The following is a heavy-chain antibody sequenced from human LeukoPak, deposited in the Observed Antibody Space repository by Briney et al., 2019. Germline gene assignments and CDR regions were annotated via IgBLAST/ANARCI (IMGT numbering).Heavy chain of an antibody. J-gene: IGHJ1*01. CDR3: ATGYYNDSSGYLQH. V-gene: IGHV1-69*06. D-gene: IGHD3-22*01. CDR2: IIPIFGTA. Sequence: GASVKVSCKASGGTFSSYAISWVRQAPGQGLEWMGGIIPIFGTANYAQKFQGRVTMTEDTSTDTAYMELSSLRSEDTAVYYCATGYYNDSSGYLQHWGQGTLVTVSS. CDR1: GGTFSSYA.